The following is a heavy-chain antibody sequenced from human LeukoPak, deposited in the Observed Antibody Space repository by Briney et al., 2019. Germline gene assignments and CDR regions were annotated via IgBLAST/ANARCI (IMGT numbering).Heavy chain of an antibody. V-gene: IGHV4-59*01. CDR1: GGSISSYY. J-gene: IGHJ4*02. CDR3: ARGGARGYADY. Sequence: SETLSLTCTVSGGSISSYYWSWIRQPPGKGLEWIEYIYYSGSTNYNPSLKSRVTISVDTSKNQFSLKLSSVTAADTAVYYCARGGARGYADYWGQGTLVTVSS. D-gene: IGHD5-18*01. CDR2: IYYSGST.